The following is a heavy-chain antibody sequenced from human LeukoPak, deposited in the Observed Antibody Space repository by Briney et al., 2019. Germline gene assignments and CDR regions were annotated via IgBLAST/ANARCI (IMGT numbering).Heavy chain of an antibody. Sequence: ASVKVSCKASGYTFTSYGISWVRQAPGQGLEGMGWISAYNGNTNYAQKLQGRVTMTTDTSTSTAYMELRSLRSDDTAVYYCARFLAAAAYPGYYYGMDVWGKGTTVTVSS. D-gene: IGHD6-13*01. J-gene: IGHJ6*04. CDR2: ISAYNGNT. V-gene: IGHV1-18*04. CDR1: GYTFTSYG. CDR3: ARFLAAAAYPGYYYGMDV.